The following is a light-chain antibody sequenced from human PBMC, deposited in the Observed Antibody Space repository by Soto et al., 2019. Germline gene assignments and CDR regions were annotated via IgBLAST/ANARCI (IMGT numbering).Light chain of an antibody. CDR2: GAS. J-gene: IGKJ1*01. CDR1: QSVDSRF. CDR3: QQYDSSVT. Sequence: EIVLTQSPGSLSLSPGERATLSCRASQSVDSRFFAWYQQRPGQAPRLLIYGASRRATGIPDRFTGSGSGTDFTLTISGLEPEDFALYYSQQYDSSVTFGLGTKVEIK. V-gene: IGKV3-20*01.